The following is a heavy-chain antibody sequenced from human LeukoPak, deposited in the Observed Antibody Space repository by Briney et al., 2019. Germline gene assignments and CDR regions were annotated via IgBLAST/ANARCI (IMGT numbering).Heavy chain of an antibody. CDR2: INWNGGST. CDR1: GFTFDDYG. J-gene: IGHJ6*03. Sequence: GGSLRLSCAASGFTFDDYGMSWVRQAPGKGLEWVSGINWNGGSTGYADSVKGRFTISRDNAKNSLYLQMNSLRAEDTALYYCARAGSSSFGHGFRADYYNYYYMDVWGKRTTVTVSS. CDR3: ARAGSSSFGHGFRADYYNYYYMDV. D-gene: IGHD6-6*01. V-gene: IGHV3-20*04.